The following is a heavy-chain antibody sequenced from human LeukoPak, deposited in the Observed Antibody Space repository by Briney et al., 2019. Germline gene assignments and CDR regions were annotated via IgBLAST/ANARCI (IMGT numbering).Heavy chain of an antibody. D-gene: IGHD5-12*01. CDR1: GFTFSSYA. V-gene: IGHV3-23*01. Sequence: GGSLRLSCAASGFTFSSYAMSWVRQAPGKGLEWVSAISGSGGSTYYADSVKGRFTISRDNAENSLYLQMNSLRAEDTAVYYCARLTSVATIFQYWGQGALVTVSS. CDR3: ARLTSVATIFQY. J-gene: IGHJ4*02. CDR2: ISGSGGST.